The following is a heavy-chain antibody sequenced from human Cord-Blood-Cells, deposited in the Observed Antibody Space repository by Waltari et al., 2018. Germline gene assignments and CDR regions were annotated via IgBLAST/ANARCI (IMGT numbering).Heavy chain of an antibody. CDR2: ISYDGSNK. Sequence: QVQLVESGGGVVQPGRSLRLSCAASGFTFSTYAMPWLRQAPGKGLEWVAVISYDGSNKYYADSVKGRFTISRDNSKNTLYLQMNSLRAEDTAVYYCARGLVATYPDYWGQGTLVTVSS. V-gene: IGHV3-30*04. D-gene: IGHD5-12*01. CDR3: ARGLVATYPDY. J-gene: IGHJ4*02. CDR1: GFTFSTYA.